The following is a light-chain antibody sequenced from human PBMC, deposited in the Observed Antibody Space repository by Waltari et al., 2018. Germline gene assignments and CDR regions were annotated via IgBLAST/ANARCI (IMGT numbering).Light chain of an antibody. V-gene: IGKV3D-15*01. J-gene: IGKJ3*01. CDR3: QQNSNWPFT. CDR2: GAS. CDR1: QSVSSS. Sequence: EIVMTQSPATLSLSPGEGANLSCRASQSVSSSLAWYQHKPGQAPRLLIYGASSRATGIPDRFSGSGSGTEFTLTISSLEPEDVAVYYCQQNSNWPFTFGPGTKLDIK.